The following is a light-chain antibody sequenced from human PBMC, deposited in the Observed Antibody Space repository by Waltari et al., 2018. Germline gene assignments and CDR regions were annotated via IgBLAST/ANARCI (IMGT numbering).Light chain of an antibody. CDR2: DAS. Sequence: DIQMNQSPSSLSASVGDRVTFTCQASQDISKSLSWYQQKPGKGPKLLILDASTLETGVTTRFSGSGSGTDFTFTIISLQPEDTATYYCQQYDNLLTFGGGTKVEI. V-gene: IGKV1-33*01. CDR1: QDISKS. CDR3: QQYDNLLT. J-gene: IGKJ4*01.